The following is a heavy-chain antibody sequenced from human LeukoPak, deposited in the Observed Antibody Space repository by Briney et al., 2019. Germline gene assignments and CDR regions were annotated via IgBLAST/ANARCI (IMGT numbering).Heavy chain of an antibody. J-gene: IGHJ4*02. Sequence: SETLSLTCTVSGGSISSSSYYWGWIRQPPGKGLEWFGSIYYSGSTYYNPSLKSRVTISVDTSKNQFSLKLSSVTAADTAVYYCARVKTSSWSRAFDYWGQGTLVTVSS. CDR1: GGSISSSSYY. CDR2: IYYSGST. V-gene: IGHV4-39*07. CDR3: ARVKTSSWSRAFDY. D-gene: IGHD6-13*01.